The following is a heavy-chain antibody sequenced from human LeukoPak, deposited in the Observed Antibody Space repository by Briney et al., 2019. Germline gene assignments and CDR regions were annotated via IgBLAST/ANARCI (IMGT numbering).Heavy chain of an antibody. Sequence: ASVKVSCKASGYTFTDYYIHWVRQAPGQGLEHMGWINPKNGGTHYPQRFQGRVTMTRDTSISTAYMDLSSLTSDDTAVYYCARHSNSWSPFDYWGQGTLVTVSS. CDR1: GYTFTDYY. D-gene: IGHD6-13*01. CDR2: INPKNGGT. V-gene: IGHV1-2*02. CDR3: ARHSNSWSPFDY. J-gene: IGHJ4*02.